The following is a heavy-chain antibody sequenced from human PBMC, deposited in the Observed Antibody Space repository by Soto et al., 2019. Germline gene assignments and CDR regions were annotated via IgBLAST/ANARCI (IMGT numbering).Heavy chain of an antibody. V-gene: IGHV4-30-4*01. Sequence: SETLSLTCTVSGGSISSGDYYWSWIRQPPGKGLEWIGYIYYSGSTYYNPSLKSRVTISVDTSKNQFSLKLSSVTAADTAVYYCARAPRGDYGGNPAHFDYWGQGTLVTVSS. J-gene: IGHJ4*02. CDR3: ARAPRGDYGGNPAHFDY. D-gene: IGHD4-17*01. CDR1: GGSISSGDYY. CDR2: IYYSGST.